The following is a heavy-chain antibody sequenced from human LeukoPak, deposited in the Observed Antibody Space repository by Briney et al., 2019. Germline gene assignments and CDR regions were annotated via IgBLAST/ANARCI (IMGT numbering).Heavy chain of an antibody. CDR3: ARGYSYEYYYYGMDV. Sequence: SVKVSCKASGGTFSSYAISWVRQAPGQRLEWMGGIIPIFGTANYAQKFQGRVMITADESTSTAYMELSSLRSEDTAVYYCARGYSYEYYYYGMDVWGQGTTVTVSS. D-gene: IGHD5-18*01. CDR1: GGTFSSYA. CDR2: IIPIFGTA. V-gene: IGHV1-69*13. J-gene: IGHJ6*02.